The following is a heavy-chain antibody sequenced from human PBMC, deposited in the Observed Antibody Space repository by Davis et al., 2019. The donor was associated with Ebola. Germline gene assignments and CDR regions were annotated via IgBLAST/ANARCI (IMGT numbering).Heavy chain of an antibody. Sequence: GGSLRLSCAASGFTFSSYDMHWVRQATGKGLEWVSAIGTAGDTYYPGSVKGRFTISRENAKNSLYLQMNSLRAEDTALYYCARAGWDIVVVPAAHHTFDYWGQGTLVTVSS. D-gene: IGHD2-2*01. J-gene: IGHJ4*02. CDR2: IGTAGDT. CDR1: GFTFSSYD. CDR3: ARAGWDIVVVPAAHHTFDY. V-gene: IGHV3-13*01.